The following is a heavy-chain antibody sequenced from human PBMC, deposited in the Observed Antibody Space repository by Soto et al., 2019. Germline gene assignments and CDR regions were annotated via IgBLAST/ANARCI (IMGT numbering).Heavy chain of an antibody. CDR1: GGSISSSSYY. V-gene: IGHV4-39*01. J-gene: IGHJ4*02. D-gene: IGHD2-21*02. Sequence: QLQLQESGPGLVKPSETLSLTCTVSGGSISSSSYYWGWIRQPPGKGLEWIGSTYYSGSTYYNPSLKSRVTISVDTSKNQFSLKLSSVTAADTAVYYCARYTPDCGGDCYPMGFIDYWGQGTLVTVSS. CDR3: ARYTPDCGGDCYPMGFIDY. CDR2: TYYSGST.